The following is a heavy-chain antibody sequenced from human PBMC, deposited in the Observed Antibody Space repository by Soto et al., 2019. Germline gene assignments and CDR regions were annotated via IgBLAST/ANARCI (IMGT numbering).Heavy chain of an antibody. CDR1: GYSFISYY. V-gene: IGHV1-8*01. J-gene: IGHJ5*02. D-gene: IGHD2-15*01. Sequence: QVQLVQAGAEVKKPGASVKVSCKAFGYSFISYYITWVRQATGQGLEWMGWINPRSVHPGFAQKFQGRVTMTGNTSISTAYVAPSGLISEDTAVYYCARAVGGVLDPWGSGTLFTVSS. CDR3: ARAVGGVLDP. CDR2: INPRSVHP.